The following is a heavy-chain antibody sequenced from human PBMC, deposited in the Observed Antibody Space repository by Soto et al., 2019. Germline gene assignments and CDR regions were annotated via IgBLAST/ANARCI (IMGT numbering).Heavy chain of an antibody. D-gene: IGHD6-19*01. CDR1: GFTFSDYW. CDR2: MKQDGSEK. J-gene: IGHJ4*02. V-gene: IGHV3-7*04. CDR3: ARDASGWSVY. Sequence: EVQLVESGGGLVQPGGSLRISCAASGFTFSDYWMSWVRQAPGKGLEWVANMKQDGSEKFYVDSVKGRFTISRDNAKESLFMQMNSLRDGETAVFYGARDASGWSVYWGQGTLVTVSS.